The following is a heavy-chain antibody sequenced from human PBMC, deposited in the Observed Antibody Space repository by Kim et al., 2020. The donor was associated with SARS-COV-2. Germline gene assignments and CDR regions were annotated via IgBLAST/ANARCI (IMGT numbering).Heavy chain of an antibody. D-gene: IGHD3-3*01. Sequence: SETLSLTCAVYGGSFSGYYWSWIRQPPGKGLEWIGEINHSGSTNYNPSLKSRVTISVDTSKNQFSLKLSSVTAADTAVYYCARERLRFLEGRRGPNAFDIWGQGTMVTVSS. V-gene: IGHV4-34*01. CDR3: ARERLRFLEGRRGPNAFDI. J-gene: IGHJ3*02. CDR2: INHSGST. CDR1: GGSFSGYY.